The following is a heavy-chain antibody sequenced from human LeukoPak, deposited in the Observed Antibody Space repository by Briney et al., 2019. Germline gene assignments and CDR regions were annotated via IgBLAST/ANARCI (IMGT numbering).Heavy chain of an antibody. CDR3: AKDGAKQLWLPFDY. CDR1: GFTFSSYA. CDR2: ISGSGGST. Sequence: GGSLRLSCAASGFTFSSYAMSWVRQAPGEGLEWVSAISGSGGSTYYADSVKGRFTISRDNSKNTLYLQMNSLRAEDTAVYYCAKDGAKQLWLPFDYWGQGTLVTVSS. V-gene: IGHV3-23*01. D-gene: IGHD5-18*01. J-gene: IGHJ4*02.